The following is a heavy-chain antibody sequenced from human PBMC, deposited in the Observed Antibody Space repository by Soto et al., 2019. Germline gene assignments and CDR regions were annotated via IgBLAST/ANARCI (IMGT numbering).Heavy chain of an antibody. CDR1: GTSVSYYY. V-gene: IGHV4-59*02. Sequence: SETLSLTCTVSGTSVSYYYWSWICQPPGKGLGWIGHVYHTGSTNHGPSLKSRLSMSPATSTTQVSLNLSSVAPADTPIYYCATDRATYDFVSHQWHGWFDPWGQGTLVTVSS. J-gene: IGHJ5*02. CDR3: ATDRATYDFVSHQWHGWFDP. D-gene: IGHD3-16*01. CDR2: VYHTGST.